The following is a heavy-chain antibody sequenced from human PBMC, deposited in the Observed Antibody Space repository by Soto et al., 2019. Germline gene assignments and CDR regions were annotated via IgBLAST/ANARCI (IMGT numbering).Heavy chain of an antibody. D-gene: IGHD2-15*01. CDR1: GFTFDDYG. CDR3: ARDYLVIPHRVIDY. CDR2: INWNGGST. J-gene: IGHJ4*02. Sequence: GGSLRLSCAASGFTFDDYGMTWVRQAPGKGLEWVSGINWNGGSTGYADSVKGRFTISRDNSKNTLYLQMNSLGAEDTAVYYCARDYLVIPHRVIDYWGQGTLVTVSS. V-gene: IGHV3-20*04.